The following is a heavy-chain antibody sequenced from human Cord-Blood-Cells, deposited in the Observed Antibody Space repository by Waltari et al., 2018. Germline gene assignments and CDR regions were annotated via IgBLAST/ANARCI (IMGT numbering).Heavy chain of an antibody. CDR1: GFTVSSYC. J-gene: IGHJ4*02. CDR3: AKERYSSGPFDY. CDR2: ISYDGSNK. Sequence: QVQLVESGGGVVQTGRSRRVSSEASGFTVSSYCWRWVRQAPGKGLEWVAVISYDGSNKYYADSVKGRFTISRDNSKNTLYLQMNSLRAEDTAVYYCAKERYSSGPFDYWGQGTLVTVSS. V-gene: IGHV3-30*18. D-gene: IGHD6-19*01.